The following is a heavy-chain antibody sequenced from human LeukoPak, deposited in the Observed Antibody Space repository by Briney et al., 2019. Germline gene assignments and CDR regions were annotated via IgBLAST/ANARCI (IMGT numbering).Heavy chain of an antibody. CDR1: GFTFSSYA. CDR3: AKLFYDSSGYYLSEDY. Sequence: GGSLRLSCAASGFTFSSYATHWVRQAPGKGLEWVAFIRYDGSNKYYADSVKGRFTISRDNSKNTLYLQMNSLRAEDTAVYYCAKLFYDSSGYYLSEDYWGQGTLVTVSS. V-gene: IGHV3-30*02. D-gene: IGHD3-22*01. CDR2: IRYDGSNK. J-gene: IGHJ4*02.